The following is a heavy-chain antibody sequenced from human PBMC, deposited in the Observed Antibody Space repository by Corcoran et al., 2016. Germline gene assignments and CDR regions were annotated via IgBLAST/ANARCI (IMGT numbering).Heavy chain of an antibody. CDR1: GFTFDDYA. CDR2: ISWNSGSI. D-gene: IGHD3-3*01. J-gene: IGHJ4*02. V-gene: IGHV3-9*01. Sequence: EVQLVESGGGLVQPGRSLRLSCAASGFTFDDYAMHWVRQAPGKGLEWVSGISWNSGSIGYADSVKGRFTISRDNAKNSLYLQMNSLRAEDTALYYCAKGYYDFWSGQGGVFDYWGQGTLVTVSS. CDR3: AKGYYDFWSGQGGVFDY.